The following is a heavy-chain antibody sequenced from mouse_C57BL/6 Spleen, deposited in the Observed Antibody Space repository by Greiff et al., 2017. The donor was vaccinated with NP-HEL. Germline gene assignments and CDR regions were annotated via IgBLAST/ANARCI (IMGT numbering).Heavy chain of an antibody. Sequence: EVKLMESGGGLVKPGGSLKLSCAASGFTFSDYGMHWVRQAPEKGLEWVAYISSGSSTIYSADTVKGRFTISRDNDKKTLVLQMTSLRSEDTAMYYCARDDYDGHFDYWGQGTTLTVSS. V-gene: IGHV5-17*01. CDR3: ARDDYDGHFDY. CDR1: GFTFSDYG. CDR2: ISSGSSTI. D-gene: IGHD2-4*01. J-gene: IGHJ2*01.